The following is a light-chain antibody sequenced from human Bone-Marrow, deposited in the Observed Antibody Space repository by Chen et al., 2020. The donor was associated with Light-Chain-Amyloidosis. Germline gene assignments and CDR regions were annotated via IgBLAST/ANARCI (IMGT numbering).Light chain of an antibody. J-gene: IGLJ3*02. Sequence: FMLTQPHSVSESPVNTVIISFTRSSGSIATNYVQWYQQRPGSSPTTVIYEDDQRPSGVPDRFSGSIDRSSNSASITISGLKTEDEADYYCQSYQGSSQGVFGGGTKLTVL. V-gene: IGLV6-57*01. CDR1: SGSIATNY. CDR2: EDD. CDR3: QSYQGSSQGV.